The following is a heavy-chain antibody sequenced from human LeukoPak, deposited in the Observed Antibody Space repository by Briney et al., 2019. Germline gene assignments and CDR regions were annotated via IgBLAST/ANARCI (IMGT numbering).Heavy chain of an antibody. CDR1: GFTFRNYY. Sequence: PGGSLRLSCAASGFTFRNYYMTWIRQAPGKGLEWVSYISASGDTIYYGDSVRGRFTISRDNAKNSLCLDMNTLKAEDTAVYYCARDPSWEILSYFDYWGQGTLVTVSS. CDR3: ARDPSWEILSYFDY. J-gene: IGHJ4*02. CDR2: ISASGDTI. V-gene: IGHV3-11*04. D-gene: IGHD1-26*01.